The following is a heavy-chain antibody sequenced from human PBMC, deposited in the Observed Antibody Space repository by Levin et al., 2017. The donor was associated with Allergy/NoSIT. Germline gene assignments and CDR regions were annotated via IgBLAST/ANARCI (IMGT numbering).Heavy chain of an antibody. J-gene: IGHJ4*02. D-gene: IGHD3-3*01. V-gene: IGHV3-48*02. CDR1: GFTFSSYS. CDR3: ARDDLAVTIFGVVTELFDY. CDR2: ISSSSSTI. Sequence: GGSLRLSCAASGFTFSSYSMNWVRQAPGKGLEWVSYISSSSSTIYYADSVKGRFTISRDNAKNSLYLQMNSLRDEDTAVYYCARDDLAVTIFGVVTELFDYWGQGTLVTVSS.